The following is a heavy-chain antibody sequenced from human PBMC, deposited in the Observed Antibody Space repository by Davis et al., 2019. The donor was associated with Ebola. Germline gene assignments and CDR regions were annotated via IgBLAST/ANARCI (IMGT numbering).Heavy chain of an antibody. J-gene: IGHJ4*02. V-gene: IGHV1-3*01. Sequence: ASVKVSCKASGYTFTSYAMHWVRQAPGQRLEWMGWINAGNGNTKYSQKFQGRVTITRDTSASTAYMELSSLRSEDTAVYYCARGNVLLWFGEFKLDYWGQGTLVTVSS. CDR3: ARGNVLLWFGEFKLDY. CDR1: GYTFTSYA. CDR2: INAGNGNT. D-gene: IGHD3-10*01.